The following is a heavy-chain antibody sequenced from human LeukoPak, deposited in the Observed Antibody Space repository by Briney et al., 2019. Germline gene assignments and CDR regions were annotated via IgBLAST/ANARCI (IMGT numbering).Heavy chain of an antibody. J-gene: IGHJ4*02. CDR2: ISGSVGST. CDR1: GFTFSKYA. D-gene: IGHD3-3*01. Sequence: PGGSLRLSXAASGFTFSKYAMSWVRQVPEKGLEWVSAISGSVGSTFYADSVKGRFTISRDNSKKTMYLQMNSLRAEDTAVYYCAKDRRWFLVWLIDVDYWGQGTLVTVSS. V-gene: IGHV3-23*01. CDR3: AKDRRWFLVWLIDVDY.